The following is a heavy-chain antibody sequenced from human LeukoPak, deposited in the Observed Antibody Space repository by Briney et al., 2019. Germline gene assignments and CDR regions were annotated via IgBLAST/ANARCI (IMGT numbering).Heavy chain of an antibody. Sequence: PSETLSLTCTVSGGSISSYCWSWIRQPPGKGLEWIGYIYYSGSTNYNPSLKSRVTISVDTSKNQFSLKLSSVTAADTAVYYCARGHDYVWGSYQGGYFDYWGQGTLVTVSS. J-gene: IGHJ4*02. V-gene: IGHV4-59*01. CDR1: GGSISSYC. CDR3: ARGHDYVWGSYQGGYFDY. D-gene: IGHD3-16*02. CDR2: IYYSGST.